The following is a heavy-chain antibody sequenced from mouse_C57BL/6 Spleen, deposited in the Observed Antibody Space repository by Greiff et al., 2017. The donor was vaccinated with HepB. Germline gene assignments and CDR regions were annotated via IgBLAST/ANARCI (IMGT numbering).Heavy chain of an antibody. CDR1: GFTFSDYG. Sequence: DVKLVESGGGLVKPGGSLKLSCAASGFTFSDYGMHWVRQAPEKGLEWVAYISSGSSTIYYADTVKGRFTISRDNAKNTLFLQMTSLRSEDTAMYYWARRVVATDYAMDYWGQGTSVTVSS. D-gene: IGHD1-1*01. CDR3: ARRVVATDYAMDY. J-gene: IGHJ4*01. CDR2: ISSGSSTI. V-gene: IGHV5-17*01.